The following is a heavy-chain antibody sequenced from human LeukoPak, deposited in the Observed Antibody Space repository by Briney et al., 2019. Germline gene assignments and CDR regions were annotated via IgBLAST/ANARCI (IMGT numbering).Heavy chain of an antibody. CDR2: INPDSGGT. V-gene: IGHV1-2*02. CDR1: GYTFTGYY. Sequence: ASVKVSCKSSGYTFTGYYMHRVRQAPGQGLEWMGWINPDSGGTNFAQKFQGRVTMTRDTSISTAYMELRRLRSDDTAVYYCGRDFRDSLDYWGQGTLVTVSS. J-gene: IGHJ4*02. CDR3: GRDFRDSLDY.